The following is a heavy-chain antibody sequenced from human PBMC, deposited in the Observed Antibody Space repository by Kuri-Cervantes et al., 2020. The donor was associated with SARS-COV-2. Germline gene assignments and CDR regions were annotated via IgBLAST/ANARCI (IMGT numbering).Heavy chain of an antibody. D-gene: IGHD6-13*01. CDR1: GGNFSNYA. Sequence: SVKVSCKASGGNFSNYAITWVRQAPGPGLEWVGGISPIFGKAKYAQKFQGRVTITADKSTSTAYMELSSLRSEDTAVYYCAKSSSSWYNNWFDPWGQGTPVTVSS. J-gene: IGHJ5*02. CDR3: AKSSSSWYNNWFDP. CDR2: ISPIFGKA. V-gene: IGHV1-69*06.